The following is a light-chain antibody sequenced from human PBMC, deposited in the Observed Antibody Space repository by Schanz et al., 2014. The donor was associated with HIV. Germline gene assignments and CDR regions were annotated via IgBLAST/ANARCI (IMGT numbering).Light chain of an antibody. J-gene: IGKJ2*01. CDR2: AAS. CDR1: QGIGNE. CDR3: QQSYSTPYT. Sequence: DIQMTQSPSSLSAFVGDTVSITCRASQGIGNELGWYQQKPGKAPKRLIYAASSLQSGVPSRFSGSGSARDFTLTISSLQPEDSGTYYCQQSYSTPYTFGQGTKLEIK. V-gene: IGKV1-39*01.